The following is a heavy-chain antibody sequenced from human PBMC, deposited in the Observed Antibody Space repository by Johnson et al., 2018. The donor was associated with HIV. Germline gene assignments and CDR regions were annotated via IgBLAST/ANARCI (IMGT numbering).Heavy chain of an antibody. CDR3: AKDKNYGRDGDAFDI. V-gene: IGHV3-30-3*02. CDR2: ISSDGSDK. J-gene: IGHJ3*02. Sequence: QVQLVESGGGVVQPGGSLRLSCAASGFTFSSYAMHWVRQAPGKGLEWVAVISSDGSDKYYADSVKGRFTISRDNSKNTLYLQMNSLRAEDTAVYYCAKDKNYGRDGDAFDIWGQGTMVTVSS. D-gene: IGHD3-10*02. CDR1: GFTFSSYA.